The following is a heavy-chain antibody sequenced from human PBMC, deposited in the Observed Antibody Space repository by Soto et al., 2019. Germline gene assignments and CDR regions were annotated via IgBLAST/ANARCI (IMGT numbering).Heavy chain of an antibody. J-gene: IGHJ4*02. Sequence: GGSLRLSCAASGFTFSSYGMHWVRQAPGKGLEWVAVISYDGSNKYYADSVKGRFTISRDNSKNTLYLQMNSLRAEDTAVYYCANLQNAGNFDYWGQGTLVTVSS. V-gene: IGHV3-30*18. CDR3: ANLQNAGNFDY. CDR1: GFTFSSYG. CDR2: ISYDGSNK.